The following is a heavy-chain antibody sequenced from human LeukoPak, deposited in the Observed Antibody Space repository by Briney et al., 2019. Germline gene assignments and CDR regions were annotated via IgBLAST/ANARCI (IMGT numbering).Heavy chain of an antibody. CDR2: ISGSGGST. V-gene: IGHV3-23*01. CDR3: ARPIWDEGWFDP. D-gene: IGHD1-26*01. CDR1: GFTFSSYA. Sequence: GGSLRLSCAASGFTFSSYAMSWVRQAPGKGLEWVSAISGSGGSTYYADSVKGRFTISRDNSKNSLYLQMNSLRAEDTAVYYCARPIWDEGWFDPWGQGTLVTVSS. J-gene: IGHJ5*02.